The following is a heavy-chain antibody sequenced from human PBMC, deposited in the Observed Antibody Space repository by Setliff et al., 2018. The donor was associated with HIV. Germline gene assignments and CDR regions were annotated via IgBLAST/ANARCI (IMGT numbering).Heavy chain of an antibody. Sequence: SVKVSCKASGYTFTSYGISWVRQAPGQGLEWMGWISAHNGNTNYAQKLQGRVTMTTDTSTSTAYMELRSLRSDDTAVYYCARTIESSGYYYYYYYMDAWGKGTTVTVSS. D-gene: IGHD3-22*01. CDR2: ISAHNGNT. CDR1: GYTFTSYG. V-gene: IGHV1-18*01. CDR3: ARTIESSGYYYYYYYMDA. J-gene: IGHJ6*03.